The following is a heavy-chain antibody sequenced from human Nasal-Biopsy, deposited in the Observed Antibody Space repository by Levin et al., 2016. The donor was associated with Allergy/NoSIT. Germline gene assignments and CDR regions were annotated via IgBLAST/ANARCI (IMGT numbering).Heavy chain of an antibody. V-gene: IGHV3-15*01. CDR1: GNPFIDAW. Sequence: GGSLRLSCAASGNPFIDAWMSWVRQAPGKGLEWVGHIKRKSDGGGTDYAVPVKDRFTISRDESRNRLYLEMNSLRTEDSALYYCTTSLTGTYAFDNWGQGTLVTVSP. J-gene: IGHJ4*02. CDR3: TTSLTGTYAFDN. CDR2: IKRKSDGGGT. D-gene: IGHD1/OR15-1a*01.